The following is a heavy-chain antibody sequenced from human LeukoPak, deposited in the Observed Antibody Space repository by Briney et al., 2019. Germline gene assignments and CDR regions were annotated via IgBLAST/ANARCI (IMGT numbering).Heavy chain of an antibody. CDR1: GFTFTTFW. CDR3: AKDYSKTSYYGSGTYYRPNWFDP. D-gene: IGHD3-10*01. J-gene: IGHJ5*02. V-gene: IGHV3-74*01. CDR2: INHDGLSA. Sequence: GSLRLSCATSGFTFTTFWMHWVRQAPGKGLVWVSRINHDGLSANYADSVKGRFTISRDNSKNTLYLQMNSLRAEDTAVYYCAKDYSKTSYYGSGTYYRPNWFDPWGQGTLVTVSS.